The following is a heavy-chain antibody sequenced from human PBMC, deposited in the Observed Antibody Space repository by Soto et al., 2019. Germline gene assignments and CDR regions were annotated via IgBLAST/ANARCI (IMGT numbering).Heavy chain of an antibody. CDR1: GYTFNTYY. V-gene: IGHV1-46*02. CDR3: ARGGHIAVVTASFDY. D-gene: IGHD2-21*02. Sequence: QVQLVQSGAELKKPGASVKVSCKPSGYTFNTYYLHWVRQAPGQALEWMGVIHPSGGGTTYAQKFLGRVTVTRDTPTSTVFMELISMRSDETAVYYCARGGHIAVVTASFDYWGQGTLVTVSS. J-gene: IGHJ4*02. CDR2: IHPSGGGT.